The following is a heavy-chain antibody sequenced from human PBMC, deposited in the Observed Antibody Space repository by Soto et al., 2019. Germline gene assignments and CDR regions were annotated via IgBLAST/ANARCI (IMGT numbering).Heavy chain of an antibody. CDR1: GFTFSSYA. V-gene: IGHV3-30-3*01. Sequence: PGGSLRLSCAASGFTFSSYAMHWVRQAPGKGLEWVAVISYDGSNKYYADSVKGRFTISRDNSKNTLYLQMNSLRAEDTAVYYCARELHSGSLDYFDYWGQGTLVTVSS. CDR2: ISYDGSNK. D-gene: IGHD1-26*01. J-gene: IGHJ4*02. CDR3: ARELHSGSLDYFDY.